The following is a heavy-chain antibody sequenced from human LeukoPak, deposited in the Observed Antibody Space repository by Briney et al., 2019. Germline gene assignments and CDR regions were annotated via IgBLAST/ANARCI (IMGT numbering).Heavy chain of an antibody. CDR3: ARWGLLVGAANCFDP. D-gene: IGHD2-15*01. J-gene: IGHJ5*02. CDR1: GGSISSGGYY. Sequence: PSQTLSLTCTVSGGSISSGGYYWSWIRQHPGKGLEWIGYVYYSGSTYYNPSLKSRVTISVDTSKNHFSLKLSSVTAADTAVYYCARWGLLVGAANCFDPWGQGTLVTVSS. CDR2: VYYSGST. V-gene: IGHV4-31*03.